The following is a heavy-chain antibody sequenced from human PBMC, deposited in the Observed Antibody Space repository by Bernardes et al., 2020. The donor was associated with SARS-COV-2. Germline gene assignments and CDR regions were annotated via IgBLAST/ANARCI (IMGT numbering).Heavy chain of an antibody. CDR1: GYTFTSYG. CDR3: ARGESYDYVWGSYRSLGY. D-gene: IGHD3-16*02. V-gene: IGHV1-18*01. CDR2: ISAYNGNT. J-gene: IGHJ4*02. Sequence: ASVKVSCMASGYTFTSYGISWVRQAPGQGLEWMGWISAYNGNTNYAQKLQGRVTMTTDTSTSTAYMELRSLRSDDTAVYYCARGESYDYVWGSYRSLGYWGQGTLVTVSS.